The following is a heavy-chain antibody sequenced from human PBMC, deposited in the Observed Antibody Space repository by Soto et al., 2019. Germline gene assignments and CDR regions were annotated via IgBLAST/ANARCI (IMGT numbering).Heavy chain of an antibody. Sequence: QVQLVESGGGVVQPGRSLRLSCAASGFTFSSYGMHWVRQAPGKGLEWVAVISYDGSNKYYADSVKGRFTISRDNSKNTLYLQMNSLRAEDTAVYYCAPQALGAVALPFQHWGQGTLVTVSS. V-gene: IGHV3-30*03. J-gene: IGHJ1*01. D-gene: IGHD6-19*01. CDR3: APQALGAVALPFQH. CDR2: ISYDGSNK. CDR1: GFTFSSYG.